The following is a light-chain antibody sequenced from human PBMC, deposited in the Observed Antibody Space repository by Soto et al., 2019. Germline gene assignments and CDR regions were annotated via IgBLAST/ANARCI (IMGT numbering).Light chain of an antibody. Sequence: EVLMTQSPATLSVSPGDRATLSCRASQSINSNLAWYQQQPGQAPRLLIYGASSRATGIPDRFSGSGSGTDFTLEISRVETDDVGIYYCMQSTQLPPTFGQGTRLEIK. CDR1: QSINSN. V-gene: IGKV3D-15*01. CDR3: MQSTQLPPT. CDR2: GAS. J-gene: IGKJ5*01.